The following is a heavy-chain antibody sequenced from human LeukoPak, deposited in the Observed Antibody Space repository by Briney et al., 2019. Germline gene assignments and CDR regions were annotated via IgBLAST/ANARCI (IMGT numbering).Heavy chain of an antibody. Sequence: ASVKVSCKASGYTFTGYYMHWVRQAPGQGLEWMGWINPNSGGTNYAQKFQGRVTMTRDTSISTAYMELSRLRSDDTAVYYCARDPEHKTYYYDSSGTPGGESGVDYWGQGTLVTVSS. CDR3: ARDPEHKTYYYDSSGTPGGESGVDY. CDR1: GYTFTGYY. J-gene: IGHJ4*02. D-gene: IGHD3-22*01. V-gene: IGHV1-2*02. CDR2: INPNSGGT.